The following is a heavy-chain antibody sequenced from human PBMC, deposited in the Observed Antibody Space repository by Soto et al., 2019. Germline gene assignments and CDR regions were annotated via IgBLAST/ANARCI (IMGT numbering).Heavy chain of an antibody. J-gene: IGHJ2*01. CDR2: IYYTGTT. CDR3: FRGPGGHCGLPSFPARRSFD. V-gene: IGHV4-61*01. Sequence: SQTLSLRYAVSGGSVTRCCYYWSWIRLPTGKGLEWIGYIYYTGTTDSNPSLRSRVTISLDTSKNQFSLNLNSVTAADTAVYYFFRGPGGHCGLPSFPARRSFD. D-gene: IGHD2-21*02. CDR1: GGSVTRCCYY.